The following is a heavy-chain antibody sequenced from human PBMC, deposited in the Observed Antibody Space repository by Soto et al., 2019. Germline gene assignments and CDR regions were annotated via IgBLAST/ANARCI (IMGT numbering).Heavy chain of an antibody. J-gene: IGHJ4*02. CDR3: GRGRSGELVVFY. V-gene: IGHV1-2*02. D-gene: IGHD1-7*01. CDR2: ISPKSGGT. Sequence: QVQLVQSGAEVKESGASVKVSCKASGYTFTGYYIHWVRQAPGQGLEWVGEISPKSGGTRYAQKFQGRVTMTKDTSITTVYMEFSNLIPDDTDVYYCGRGRSGELVVFYWGQGTLVTVHS. CDR1: GYTFTGYY.